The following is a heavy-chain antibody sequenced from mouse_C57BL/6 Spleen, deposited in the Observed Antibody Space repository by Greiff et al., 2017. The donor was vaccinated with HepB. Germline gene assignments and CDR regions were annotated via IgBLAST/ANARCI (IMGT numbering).Heavy chain of an antibody. D-gene: IGHD2-5*01. V-gene: IGHV5-16*01. J-gene: IGHJ1*03. CDR1: GFTFSDYY. CDR2: INYDGSST. Sequence: EVKLMESEGGLVQPGSSMKLSCTASGFTFSDYYMAWVRQVPEKGLEWVANINYDGSSTYYLDSLKSRFIISRDNAKNILYLQMSSLKSEDTATYYCARVTGTYYSNYGYFDVWGTGTTVTVSS. CDR3: ARVTGTYYSNYGYFDV.